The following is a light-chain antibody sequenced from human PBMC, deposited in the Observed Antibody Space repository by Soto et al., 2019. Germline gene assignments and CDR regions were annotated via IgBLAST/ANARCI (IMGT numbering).Light chain of an antibody. CDR3: SSYTTNTTLV. Sequence: QSALTQPASVSGSPGQSIIISCIGTSSDVGAYKYVSWYQHHPGKAPKLMLYGGTNRPSEVSPRFSGSKSGNTASLTISGLRAEDEADYYCSSYTTNTTLVFGAGTKLTVL. CDR1: SSDVGAYKY. J-gene: IGLJ1*01. V-gene: IGLV2-14*01. CDR2: GGT.